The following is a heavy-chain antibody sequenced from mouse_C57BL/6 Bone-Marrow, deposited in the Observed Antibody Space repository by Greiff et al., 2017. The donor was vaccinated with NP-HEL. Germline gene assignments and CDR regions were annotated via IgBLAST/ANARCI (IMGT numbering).Heavy chain of an antibody. J-gene: IGHJ4*01. V-gene: IGHV3-8*01. CDR1: GYSITSDY. CDR3: ARSGDSSGPNYCAMDY. Sequence: EVQLVESGPGLAKPSQTLSLTCSVTGYSITSDYWNWIRKFPGNKLEYMGYISYSGSTYYNPSLKSRISITRDTSKNQYYLQLNSVTTEDTATYYYARSGDSSGPNYCAMDYWGQGTSVTVSS. D-gene: IGHD3-2*02. CDR2: ISYSGST.